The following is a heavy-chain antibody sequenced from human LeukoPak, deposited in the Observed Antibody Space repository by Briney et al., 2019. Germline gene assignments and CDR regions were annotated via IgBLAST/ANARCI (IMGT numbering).Heavy chain of an antibody. CDR2: ISAYNGNT. D-gene: IGHD3-10*01. V-gene: IGHV1-18*01. J-gene: IGHJ6*02. CDR1: GYTFTSYG. CDR3: ERDGADVLLWFGESYGMDV. Sequence: ASVKVSCKASGYTFTSYGISWVRQAPGQGLEWMGWISAYNGNTNYAQKLQGRVTMTTDTSTSTAYMELRSLRSDDTAVYYCERDGADVLLWFGESYGMDVWGQGTTVTVSS.